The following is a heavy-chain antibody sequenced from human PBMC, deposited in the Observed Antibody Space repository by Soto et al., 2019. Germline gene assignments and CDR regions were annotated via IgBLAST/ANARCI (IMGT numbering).Heavy chain of an antibody. CDR1: GFSFSDYQ. D-gene: IGHD6-19*01. Sequence: PGGSLRLSCAASGFSFSDYQMNWVRQSPGRGLEWVSYISGSSSALKYADSVKGRFTISRDNANNSVHLQLNGLRVEDTAVYYCARDYSSGWYAGGFDLWGQGTLVTVSS. J-gene: IGHJ5*02. V-gene: IGHV3-48*01. CDR2: ISGSSSAL. CDR3: ARDYSSGWYAGGFDL.